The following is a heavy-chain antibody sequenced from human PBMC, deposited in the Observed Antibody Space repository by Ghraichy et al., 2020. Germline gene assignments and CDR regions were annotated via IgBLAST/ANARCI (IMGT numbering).Heavy chain of an antibody. J-gene: IGHJ6*03. CDR1: GGSISSDSYY. CDR3: ARESSGDESPFYGDSYYYYYYYIDV. V-gene: IGHV4-61*09. D-gene: IGHD4-17*01. Sequence: SQTLSLTCTVSGGSISSDSYYWSWIRQPAGKGLEWIGHIYTSGSTNYNPSLKSRVTISVDTSKNQFSLKLSSVTAADTAVYYCARESSGDESPFYGDSYYYYYYYIDVWGEGTTVTVSS. CDR2: IYTSGST.